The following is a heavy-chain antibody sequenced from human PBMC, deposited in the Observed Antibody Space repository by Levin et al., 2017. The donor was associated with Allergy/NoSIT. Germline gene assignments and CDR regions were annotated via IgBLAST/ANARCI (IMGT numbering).Heavy chain of an antibody. J-gene: IGHJ4*02. V-gene: IGHV3-23*01. CDR1: GFTFRIFA. CDR3: AKDLFFPDY. CDR2: LGPSGTST. D-gene: IGHD3-3*01. Sequence: GGSLRLSCAASGFTFRIFAMSWVRQSPGKGLEWVSALGPSGTSTYYKDSVKGRFTISRDNSKNTLYLQMNSLRAEDTAIYYCAKDLFFPDYWGQGTLVTVSS.